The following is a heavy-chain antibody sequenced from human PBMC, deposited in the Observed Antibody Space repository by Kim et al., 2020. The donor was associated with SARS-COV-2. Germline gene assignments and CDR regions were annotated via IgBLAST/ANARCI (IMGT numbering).Heavy chain of an antibody. CDR3: ARPEYLHYYDSSGYYYGDAFDI. CDR1: GGSISSSSYY. Sequence: SETLSLTCTVSGGSISSSSYYWGWIRQPPGKGLEWIGSIYYSGSTYYNPSLKSRVTISVDTSKNQFSLKLSSVTAADTAVYYCARPEYLHYYDSSGYYYGDAFDIWGQGTMVTVSS. CDR2: IYYSGST. V-gene: IGHV4-39*01. J-gene: IGHJ3*02. D-gene: IGHD3-22*01.